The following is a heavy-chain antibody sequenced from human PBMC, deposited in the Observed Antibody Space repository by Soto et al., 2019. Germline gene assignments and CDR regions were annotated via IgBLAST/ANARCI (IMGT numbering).Heavy chain of an antibody. J-gene: IGHJ4*02. CDR2: IHGGGNSE. D-gene: IGHD4-17*01. CDR3: SKIRGRVTTSWPFDY. V-gene: IGHV3-23*01. CDR1: GFTFSGYA. Sequence: EVQLLESGGDLVQPGRSLRLSCAASGFTFSGYAMSWVRQAPGKGLEWVSVIHGGGNSEYYADSVKGRFTISRDNSKNPLYLQMGSLGGEDTAVYYWSKIRGRVTTSWPFDYWGQGTLVTVSS.